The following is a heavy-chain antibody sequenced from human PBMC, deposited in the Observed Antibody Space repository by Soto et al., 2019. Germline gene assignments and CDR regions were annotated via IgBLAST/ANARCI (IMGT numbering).Heavy chain of an antibody. CDR3: VKDWSGEKCPCMDV. CDR2: ISRNGDRT. CDR1: GFTFWNYA. J-gene: IGHJ6*02. Sequence: EVQLVESGGSLGQPGGSLRLSCEASGFTFWNYAMTWVRQAPGKGPEWVSSISRNGDRTYYVDSVKGRFIISRDNSENMLFLQMDSLRAEDAAIYYCVKDWSGEKCPCMDVWGQGTTVTVSS. V-gene: IGHV3-23*04. D-gene: IGHD3-3*01.